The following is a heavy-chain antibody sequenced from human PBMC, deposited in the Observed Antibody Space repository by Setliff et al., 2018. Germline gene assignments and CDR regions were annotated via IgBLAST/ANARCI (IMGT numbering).Heavy chain of an antibody. J-gene: IGHJ5*02. CDR2: INHTGST. Sequence: PSETLSLTCTVSGGSFSGYYWSWIRQPPGKGLEWIGVINHTGSTNYSQILKSRVTISVDTSKNQFSLKLTSVTAADTAVYYCARGYCISPSCFFAGWFDPWGQGTRVTGSA. CDR3: ARGYCISPSCFFAGWFDP. CDR1: GGSFSGYY. V-gene: IGHV4-34*01. D-gene: IGHD2-2*01.